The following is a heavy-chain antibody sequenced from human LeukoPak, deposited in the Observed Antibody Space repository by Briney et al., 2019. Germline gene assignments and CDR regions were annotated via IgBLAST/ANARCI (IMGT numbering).Heavy chain of an antibody. CDR2: IYYSGST. D-gene: IGHD2-21*02. J-gene: IGHJ5*02. CDR3: ASKGGGDTHNWFDP. Sequence: SETLSLTCTVSGGSISSSSYYWGWIRQPPGKGLEWIGSIYYSGSTYYNPSLKSRVTISVDTSKNQFSLKLSSVTAADTAVYYCASKGGGDTHNWFDPWGQGTLVTVSS. CDR1: GGSISSSSYY. V-gene: IGHV4-39*07.